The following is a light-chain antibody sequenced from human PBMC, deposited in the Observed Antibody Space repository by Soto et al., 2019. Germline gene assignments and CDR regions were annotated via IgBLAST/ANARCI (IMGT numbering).Light chain of an antibody. Sequence: EIVLTQSPGTLSLSPGERATLSCRASQSVSSIYLAWYQQKPGQAPRLLIYGAASRAPGIPDRFSGSGSGTDFTLTLSRLEPEEFAVYYCQQYGTSPPMYTFGHVTELEIK. V-gene: IGKV3-20*01. CDR2: GAA. CDR1: QSVSSIY. CDR3: QQYGTSPPMYT. J-gene: IGKJ2*01.